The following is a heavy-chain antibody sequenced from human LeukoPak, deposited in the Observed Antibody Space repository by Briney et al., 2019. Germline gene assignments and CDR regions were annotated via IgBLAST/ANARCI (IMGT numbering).Heavy chain of an antibody. CDR2: ISGNGRDI. CDR1: GFTFSNYG. CDR3: ARDPRTVQI. Sequence: GGSLRLSCVASGFTFSNYGMHWVRQAPGRGLEWLSYISGNGRDIQYADSVKGRFTISRDNAKNLLSLQMDSLRVEDTAIYYCARDPRTVQIWGQGTLVTVSS. D-gene: IGHD1-1*01. V-gene: IGHV3-21*05. J-gene: IGHJ4*02.